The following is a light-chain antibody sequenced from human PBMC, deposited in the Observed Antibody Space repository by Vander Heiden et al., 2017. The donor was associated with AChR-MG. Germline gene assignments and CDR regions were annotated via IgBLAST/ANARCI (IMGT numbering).Light chain of an antibody. CDR1: QSVSDK. V-gene: IGKV3-15*01. Sequence: IVMTPSPATLSVSPGQRATLSCRASQSVSDKLAWYQQKPGQPPRLLIHGASTRATGVPASFSGSGYGTDFTLTISSRQSEDFAVYYCQQYNNWPPFSFGQGTRLE. CDR2: GAS. CDR3: QQYNNWPPFS. J-gene: IGKJ2*01.